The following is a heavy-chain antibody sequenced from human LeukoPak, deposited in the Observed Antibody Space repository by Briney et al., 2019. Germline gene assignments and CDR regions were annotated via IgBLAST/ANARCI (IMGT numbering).Heavy chain of an antibody. Sequence: GGSLRLSCATSGCSFINSGMTWVRQAPGKGLEWVSDISGTVRGERTYYADSVKGRFTISRDNSKNTLYLQMNGLRADDTAVYYCLCYYASATFYWGQGTLVTVSS. J-gene: IGHJ4*02. CDR2: ISGTVRGERT. CDR1: GCSFINSG. V-gene: IGHV3-23*01. CDR3: LCYYASATFY. D-gene: IGHD3-10*01.